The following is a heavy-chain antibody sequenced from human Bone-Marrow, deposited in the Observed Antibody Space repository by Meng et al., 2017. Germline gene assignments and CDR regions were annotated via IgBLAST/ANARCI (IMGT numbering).Heavy chain of an antibody. CDR1: GVSVTSGQF. D-gene: IGHD6-13*01. CDR2: FHYTGPI. J-gene: IGHJ4*02. Sequence: SETLSLTCGVSGVSVTSGQFWTWVRQPPGKGLEWIGEFHYTGPINYKPSLMSRVTISVDASRNQFSLRLTSVTAADTAVYYCARDIGSSKNYWGQGTLVTVSS. CDR3: ARDIGSSKNY. V-gene: IGHV4-4*02.